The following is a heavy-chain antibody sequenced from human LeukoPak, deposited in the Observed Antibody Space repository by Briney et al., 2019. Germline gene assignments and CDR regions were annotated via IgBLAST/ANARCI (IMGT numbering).Heavy chain of an antibody. CDR1: GYSFTSYW. V-gene: IGHV5-51*01. Sequence: GESLKISCKGSGYSFTSYWIGWVRQMPGKGLEWMGIIYPGDSDTRYSPSFQGQVTISADKSISTAHLQWNSLKASDTAMYYCARVYDSSGYFSFHYWGQGTLVIVSS. CDR3: ARVYDSSGYFSFHY. CDR2: IYPGDSDT. D-gene: IGHD3-22*01. J-gene: IGHJ4*02.